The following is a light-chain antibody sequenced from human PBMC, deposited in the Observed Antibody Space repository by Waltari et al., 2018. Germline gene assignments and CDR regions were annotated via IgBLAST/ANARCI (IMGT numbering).Light chain of an antibody. V-gene: IGLV3-19*01. Sequence: SSELTQDPAVSVALGQPVRITCQGDSLRSYYARWYQQTPGQAPVLVIYGKNNRPSGIPDRFSGSSSGNTASLTITGAQAEDEADYYCNSRDSSGNHYVFGTGTKVTVL. CDR1: SLRSYY. CDR2: GKN. CDR3: NSRDSSGNHYV. J-gene: IGLJ1*01.